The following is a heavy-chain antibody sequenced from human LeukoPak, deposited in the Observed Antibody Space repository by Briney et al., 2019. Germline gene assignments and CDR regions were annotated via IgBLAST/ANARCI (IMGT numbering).Heavy chain of an antibody. Sequence: GGSLRLSCAASGFTFSSYWIHGVRQAPGKGLVWVSRISGDGVTTTYADFVKGRFTISRDNGKNTLHLQTNSLRAEDTAVYYCARVGDGYNLGYWGQGTLVTVSS. D-gene: IGHD5-24*01. V-gene: IGHV3-74*01. CDR2: ISGDGVTT. CDR3: ARVGDGYNLGY. CDR1: GFTFSSYW. J-gene: IGHJ4*02.